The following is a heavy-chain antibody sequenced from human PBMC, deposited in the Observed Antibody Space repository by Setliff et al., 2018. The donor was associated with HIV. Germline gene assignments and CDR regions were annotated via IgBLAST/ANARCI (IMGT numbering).Heavy chain of an antibody. CDR1: GFTFSSYM. V-gene: IGHV3-23*01. Sequence: PGGSLRLSCAASGFTFSSYMMNWVRQAPGKGLEWVSGISDSGGSTYYADSVKGRFTISRDNSKNTLNLQMNSLRAEDTAVYYCADPPSGFWGQGTLVTVSS. J-gene: IGHJ4*02. D-gene: IGHD3-10*01. CDR3: ADPPSGF. CDR2: ISDSGGST.